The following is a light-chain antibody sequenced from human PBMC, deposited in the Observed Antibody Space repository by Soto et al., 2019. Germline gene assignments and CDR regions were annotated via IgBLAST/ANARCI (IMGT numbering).Light chain of an antibody. Sequence: DIQLTQSPSTLSASVGDRVTITCRASQSISVWLAWYQQKAGKAPNLLIYKASRLESGVPSRFSGSGSGTEFTLTISSLRPDDFATYYCQHYSGDRATFGQGTKVDIK. CDR2: KAS. CDR1: QSISVW. V-gene: IGKV1-5*03. J-gene: IGKJ1*01. CDR3: QHYSGDRAT.